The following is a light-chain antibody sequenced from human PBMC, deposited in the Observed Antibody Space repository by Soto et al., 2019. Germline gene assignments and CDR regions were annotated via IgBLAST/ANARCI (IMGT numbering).Light chain of an antibody. CDR1: SSDIGTYKY. CDR3: SSYAGRNNVV. V-gene: IGLV2-8*01. CDR2: EVS. Sequence: QPVLTQPPSASGSPGQSVTISCTGTSSDIGTYKYVSWYQHHPGKAPKLMIYEVSKRPSGVPDRFSGSKSGNTASLTVSGLLTEDEADYYCSSYAGRNNVVFGGGTKVTVL. J-gene: IGLJ2*01.